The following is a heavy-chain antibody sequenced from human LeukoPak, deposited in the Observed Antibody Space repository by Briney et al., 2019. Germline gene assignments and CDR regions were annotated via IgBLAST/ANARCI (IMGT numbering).Heavy chain of an antibody. J-gene: IGHJ6*02. CDR1: GFTFTSSA. CDR3: AADQGRTVRMDV. Sequence: GASVKVSCKASGFTFTSSAMQWVRQARGQRLEWIGWIVVGSGNTNYAQKFQERVTITRDMSTSTAYMELSSLRSEDTAVYYCAADQGRTVRMDVWRQGTTVTVSS. V-gene: IGHV1-58*02. D-gene: IGHD1-1*01. CDR2: IVVGSGNT.